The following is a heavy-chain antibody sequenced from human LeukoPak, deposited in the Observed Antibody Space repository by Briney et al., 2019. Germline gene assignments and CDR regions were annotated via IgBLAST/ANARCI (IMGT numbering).Heavy chain of an antibody. Sequence: SETLSLTCTVSGVSISSYYWSWIRQPPGKELEWIGYIYYSGSTNYNPSLKSRVTISVDTSKNQFSLKLSSVTAADTAVYYCASRVGAVFDYWGQGTLVTVSS. CDR2: IYYSGST. CDR3: ASRVGAVFDY. D-gene: IGHD1-26*01. V-gene: IGHV4-59*01. J-gene: IGHJ4*02. CDR1: GVSISSYY.